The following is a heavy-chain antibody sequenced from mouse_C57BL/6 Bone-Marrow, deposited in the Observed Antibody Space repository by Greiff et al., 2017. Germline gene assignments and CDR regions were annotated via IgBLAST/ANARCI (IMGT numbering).Heavy chain of an antibody. CDR2: IYPGSGST. CDR1: GYTFTSYW. V-gene: IGHV1-55*01. J-gene: IGHJ3*01. D-gene: IGHD1-1*01. Sequence: QVQLKQPGAELVKPGASVKMSCKASGYTFTSYWITWVKQRPGQGLEWIGDIYPGSGSTNYNEKFKSKATLTVDTSSSTAYMQLSSLTSEDSAVYYCARDYGSSLGTGFAYWGQGTLVTVSA. CDR3: ARDYGSSLGTGFAY.